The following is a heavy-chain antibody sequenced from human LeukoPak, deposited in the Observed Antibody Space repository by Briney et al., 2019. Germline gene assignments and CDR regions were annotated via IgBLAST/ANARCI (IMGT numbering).Heavy chain of an antibody. V-gene: IGHV1-2*02. CDR3: ARDRITMVRGVIPGDAFDI. J-gene: IGHJ3*02. Sequence: ASVKVSCKASGYTFTGYYMHWVRQAPGQGLEWMGWINPNSGGTNYAQKFQGRVTMTRDTSISTAYMGLSRLRSDDTAVYYCARDRITMVRGVIPGDAFDIWGQGTMVTVSS. CDR1: GYTFTGYY. D-gene: IGHD3-10*01. CDR2: INPNSGGT.